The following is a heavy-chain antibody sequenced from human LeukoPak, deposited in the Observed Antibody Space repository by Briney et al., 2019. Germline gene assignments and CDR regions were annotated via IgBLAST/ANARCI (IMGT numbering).Heavy chain of an antibody. D-gene: IGHD6-6*01. CDR1: GYSFTTYC. J-gene: IGHJ5*02. CDR2: IYPGDSDT. Sequence: GESLKISCKGSGYSFTTYCIGWVRQMPGKGLEWMGIIYPGDSDTRYSPSFQGQVTISADKSISTAYLQWSSLKASDTAMYYCARHRGQLVRTXWFDPWXXGTLVTVS. CDR3: ARHRGQLVRTXWFDP. V-gene: IGHV5-51*01.